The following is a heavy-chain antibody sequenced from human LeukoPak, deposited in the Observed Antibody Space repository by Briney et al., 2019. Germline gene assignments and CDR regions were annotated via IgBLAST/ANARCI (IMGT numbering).Heavy chain of an antibody. Sequence: GGSLRLSCAAAGFTFSNYWMQWVRQAPGKGLVWVSSIKSDGRTNYADSVKGRFTISRDNAKNTVSLQMNSLRAEDTGVYYCARAPSEIGGYYPEYFRHWGQGTLVTVSS. CDR1: GFTFSNYW. CDR2: IKSDGRT. J-gene: IGHJ1*01. CDR3: ARAPSEIGGYYPEYFRH. V-gene: IGHV3-74*01. D-gene: IGHD3-22*01.